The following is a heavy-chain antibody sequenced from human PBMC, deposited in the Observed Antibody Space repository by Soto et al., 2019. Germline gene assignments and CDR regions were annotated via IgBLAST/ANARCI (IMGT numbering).Heavy chain of an antibody. D-gene: IGHD6-19*01. J-gene: IGHJ3*02. CDR2: IRSKAYGGTT. Sequence: GGSLRLSCTASGFTFGDYAMSWFRQAPGKGLEWVGFIRSKAYGGTTEYAASVKGRFTSSRDDSKSIAYLKMNSLKTEDTAVYYCTKSFRWLAHAFDIWGQGTMVTVSS. CDR3: TKSFRWLAHAFDI. V-gene: IGHV3-49*03. CDR1: GFTFGDYA.